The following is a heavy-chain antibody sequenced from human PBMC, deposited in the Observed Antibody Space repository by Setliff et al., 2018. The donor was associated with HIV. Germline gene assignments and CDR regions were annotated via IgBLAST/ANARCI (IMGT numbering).Heavy chain of an antibody. CDR3: ARGRLSIAVALSLDS. V-gene: IGHV3-23*01. Sequence: PGESLKISCAASTSTFDNHAMSWVRQGLGKGLEWVSVISGGGETTYYADSVRGRFTISRDNSKKTLFLEMDSLRVEDTAQYYCARGRLSIAVALSLDSWGQGALVTVSS. CDR1: TSTFDNHA. J-gene: IGHJ4*02. D-gene: IGHD6-19*01. CDR2: ISGGGETT.